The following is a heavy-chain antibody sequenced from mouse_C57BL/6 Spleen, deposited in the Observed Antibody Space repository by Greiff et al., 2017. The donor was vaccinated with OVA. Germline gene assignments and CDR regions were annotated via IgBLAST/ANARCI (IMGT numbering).Heavy chain of an antibody. CDR1: GYTFTSYW. CDR2: IYPGSGST. V-gene: IGHV1-55*01. J-gene: IGHJ2*01. CDR3: ARAEIYYYGSSYDFDY. D-gene: IGHD1-1*01. Sequence: QVQLQQPGAELVKPGASVKMSCKASGYTFTSYWITWVKQRPGQGLEWIGDIYPGSGSTNYNEKFKSKATLTVDTSSSTAYMQLSSLTSEDSAVYYCARAEIYYYGSSYDFDYWGQGTTLTVSS.